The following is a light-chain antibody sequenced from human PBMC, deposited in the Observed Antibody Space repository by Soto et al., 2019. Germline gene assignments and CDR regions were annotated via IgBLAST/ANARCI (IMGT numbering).Light chain of an antibody. CDR2: DVS. J-gene: IGKJ1*01. CDR1: QSINTW. Sequence: DIQMTQSPSTVSSSVGDRITITCRASQSINTWLAWYRQRPREAPHLLIYDVSTLAIGVPPRFSGSGSGTDFTLSISRLQADDFATFYCQQYQTYSRTFGQGTKVEVK. CDR3: QQYQTYSRT. V-gene: IGKV1-5*01.